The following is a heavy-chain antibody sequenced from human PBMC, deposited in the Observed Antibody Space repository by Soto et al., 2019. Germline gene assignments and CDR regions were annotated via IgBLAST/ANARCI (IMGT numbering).Heavy chain of an antibody. D-gene: IGHD2-8*01. CDR2: IILALGTP. Sequence: QVLLVQSGAEMKQPGSSVSVSCRASGDSFTNYAFTWVRQAPGQGPEWLGGIILALGTPHYSQRFQGRLTITADESASTVYMELGSLRLDDTAVYYCGRYCTNTKRRGGYYLDLWGQGTLLTVSS. CDR3: GRYCTNTKRRGGYYLDL. V-gene: IGHV1-69*01. J-gene: IGHJ5*02. CDR1: GDSFTNYA.